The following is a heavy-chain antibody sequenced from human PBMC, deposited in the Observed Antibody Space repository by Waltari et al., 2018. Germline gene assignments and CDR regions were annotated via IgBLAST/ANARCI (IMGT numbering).Heavy chain of an antibody. CDR2: MNPNRGNT. CDR3: ARISTDEAGMDV. Sequence: QVQLVQSGAEVKKPGASVKVSCKASGYTFTSYDINWVRQATGQGLEWMGWMNPNRGNTGYAQKFQGRVTITRNTAISTAYMELSSLRYEDTAVYYCARISTDEAGMDVWGQGTTVTVSS. J-gene: IGHJ6*02. V-gene: IGHV1-8*03. CDR1: GYTFTSYD.